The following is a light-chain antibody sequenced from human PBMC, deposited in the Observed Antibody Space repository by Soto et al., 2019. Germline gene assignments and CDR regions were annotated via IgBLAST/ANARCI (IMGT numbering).Light chain of an antibody. V-gene: IGKV1-5*03. CDR1: QGISDW. Sequence: DIQLTQSPSTLSASVGDRVTITCRASQGISDWLAWYQQKPGRAPKLLISRTSNLERGVPSRFSGSGSGKEFTLTISSLQPDDFATYHCQYYNDYCWTFGQGTKVEIK. CDR3: QYYNDYCWT. CDR2: RTS. J-gene: IGKJ1*01.